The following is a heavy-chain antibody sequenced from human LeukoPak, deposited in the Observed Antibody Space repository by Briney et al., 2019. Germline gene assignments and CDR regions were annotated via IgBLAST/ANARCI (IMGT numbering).Heavy chain of an antibody. J-gene: IGHJ4*02. CDR3: ANVRYFDWYYFDY. CDR2: ISGSGGTT. V-gene: IGHV3-23*01. CDR1: GFTFSTYD. Sequence: PGGSLRLSCAASGFTFSTYDMNWVRQAPGKGLDWVSGISGSGGTTYYADSVKGRFTISRDNSKNTLYLQMNSRRAEDTAVYYCANVRYFDWYYFDYWGQGALVTVSS. D-gene: IGHD3-9*01.